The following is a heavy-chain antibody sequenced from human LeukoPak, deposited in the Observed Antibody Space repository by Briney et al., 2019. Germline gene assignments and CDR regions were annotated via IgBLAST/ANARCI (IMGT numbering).Heavy chain of an antibody. Sequence: SETLSLTCTVSGGSISSYYWSWVRQPPGKGLEWHGYIYYSGSTNYNPSLKSRVTISVDTSKNQFSLKLSSVTAADTAVYYCARGLSCSSTSCYIRVHNWFDPWGQGTLITVSS. V-gene: IGHV4-59*01. J-gene: IGHJ5*02. D-gene: IGHD2-2*02. CDR2: IYYSGST. CDR1: GGSISSYY. CDR3: ARGLSCSSTSCYIRVHNWFDP.